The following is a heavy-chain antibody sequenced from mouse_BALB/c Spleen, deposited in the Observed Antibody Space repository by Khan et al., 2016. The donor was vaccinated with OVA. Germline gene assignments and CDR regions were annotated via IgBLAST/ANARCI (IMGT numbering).Heavy chain of an antibody. Sequence: EVQLQESGPGLVKPSQSLSLTCTVTGYSITSEYTWNWIRQFPGNKLEWMGFISYSGNPRYNPSLKSRISITRDTSKNQFFLQLNSVTSEDTATYDCARKDYYDYDPFPYWGQGTLVTVSA. J-gene: IGHJ3*01. CDR1: GYSITSEYT. V-gene: IGHV3-2*02. CDR2: ISYSGNP. CDR3: ARKDYYDYDPFPY. D-gene: IGHD2-4*01.